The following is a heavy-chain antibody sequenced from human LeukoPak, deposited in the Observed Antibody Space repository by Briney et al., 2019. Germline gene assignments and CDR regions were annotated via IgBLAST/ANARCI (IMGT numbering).Heavy chain of an antibody. D-gene: IGHD2-21*02. Sequence: GGSLRLSCAASGFTFSSYAMSWVRQAPGKGLEWVSAISGSGGSTYYADSVKGRFTISRDNSKNTLYLQMNSLRAEDTAVYYCAKGGCGGDCYNYYYYYMDVWGKGTTVTVSS. CDR2: ISGSGGST. V-gene: IGHV3-23*01. CDR1: GFTFSSYA. CDR3: AKGGCGGDCYNYYYYYMDV. J-gene: IGHJ6*03.